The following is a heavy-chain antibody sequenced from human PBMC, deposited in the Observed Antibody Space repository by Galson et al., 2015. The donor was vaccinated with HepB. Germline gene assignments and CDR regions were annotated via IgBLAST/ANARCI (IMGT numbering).Heavy chain of an antibody. CDR3: ARDREPTPQDSVVVIPAASDY. J-gene: IGHJ4*02. Sequence: SLRLSCAASGFTFSDYHMNWIRQAPGKGLEWVSYITTGATNIYYADSVKGRFTISRDNAKNSLYLQMNSLRAEDTAVYYCARDREPTPQDSVVVIPAASDYWGQGTLVTVSS. V-gene: IGHV3-11*01. CDR2: ITTGATNI. D-gene: IGHD2-2*01. CDR1: GFTFSDYH.